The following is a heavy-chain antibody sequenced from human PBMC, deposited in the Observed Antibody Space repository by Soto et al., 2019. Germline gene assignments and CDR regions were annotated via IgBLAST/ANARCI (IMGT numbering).Heavy chain of an antibody. CDR2: ISDDGSNK. CDR1: GFVFHDYG. D-gene: IGHD2-15*01. J-gene: IGHJ6*02. CDR3: ARCRRPHYYYYGMDV. Sequence: QVQLVESGGGIVKPGRSLRLSCAASGFVFHDYGLHWVRQAPGKGLEWVAVISDDGSNKYYAYSVKGRFTISRDTSRTTLYLQMHSLRVEDTAVYYCARCRRPHYYYYGMDVWGQGTTVTVSS. V-gene: IGHV3-30*03.